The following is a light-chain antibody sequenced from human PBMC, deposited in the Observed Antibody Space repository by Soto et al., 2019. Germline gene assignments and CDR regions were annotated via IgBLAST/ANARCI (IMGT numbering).Light chain of an antibody. CDR2: GNS. J-gene: IGLJ1*01. CDR3: QSYDSSLSGRV. Sequence: QCVLTQPPSVSGAPGQRVTISCTGSSSNIGAGYDVHWYQQLPGTAPKLLISGNSNRPSGVPDRFSGSKSGTSASLAITGLQAEDEADYYCQSYDSSLSGRVFGTGTKVTVL. V-gene: IGLV1-40*01. CDR1: SSNIGAGYD.